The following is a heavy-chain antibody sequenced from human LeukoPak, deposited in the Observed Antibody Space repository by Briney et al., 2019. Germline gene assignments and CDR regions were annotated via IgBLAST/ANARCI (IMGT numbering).Heavy chain of an antibody. CDR2: IKQDGSEK. D-gene: IGHD6-13*01. CDR3: ASQYSSSY. V-gene: IGHV3-7*01. Sequence: PGGSLRLSCAASGFTFSSNWMSWVRPAPGKGLEWVANIKQDGSEKYYVDSVKGRFTISRDNAKNSLYLQMNSLRAEDTAVYYCASQYSSSYWGQGTLVTVSS. J-gene: IGHJ4*02. CDR1: GFTFSSNW.